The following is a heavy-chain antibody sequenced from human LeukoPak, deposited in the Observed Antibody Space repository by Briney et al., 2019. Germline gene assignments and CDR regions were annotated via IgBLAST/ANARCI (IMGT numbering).Heavy chain of an antibody. CDR3: ATSYYYDSSGYTY. Sequence: SETLSLTCTVSGGSISSGDYYWSWIRQPPGKGLEWIGYIYYSGSTYYNPSLKSRVTISVDTSKNQFSLKLSSVTAADTAVYYCATSYYYDSSGYTYWGQGTLVTVSS. CDR1: GGSISSGDYY. J-gene: IGHJ4*02. CDR2: IYYSGST. V-gene: IGHV4-30-4*01. D-gene: IGHD3-22*01.